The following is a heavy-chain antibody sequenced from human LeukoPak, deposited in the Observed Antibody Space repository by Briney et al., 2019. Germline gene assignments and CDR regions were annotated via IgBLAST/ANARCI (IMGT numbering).Heavy chain of an antibody. J-gene: IGHJ4*02. D-gene: IGHD5-18*01. Sequence: GGSLRLSCAASGFTFITYAMHWVRQAPGKGLEWVAVISYDGSNKYYADSVKGRFTISRDSSKNTLYLQMNSLRAEDTAVYYCARERGYSYGTLIDYWGQGTLVTVSS. CDR3: ARERGYSYGTLIDY. CDR1: GFTFITYA. CDR2: ISYDGSNK. V-gene: IGHV3-30*04.